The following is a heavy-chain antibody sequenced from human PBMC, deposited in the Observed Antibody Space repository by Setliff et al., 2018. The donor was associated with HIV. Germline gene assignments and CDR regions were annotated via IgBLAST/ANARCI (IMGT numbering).Heavy chain of an antibody. CDR2: IYTSGGT. V-gene: IGHV4-4*09. D-gene: IGHD4-17*01. Sequence: SETLSLTCLVSGVSISGHYWAWIRQPPGKGLEWIGYIYTSGGTDYNPSLKSRVTISKDTSKNQLSLKLTSVTAADTAVYFCAGDYAGSGRPFDYWGQGTLVTVSS. J-gene: IGHJ4*02. CDR1: GVSISGHY. CDR3: AGDYAGSGRPFDY.